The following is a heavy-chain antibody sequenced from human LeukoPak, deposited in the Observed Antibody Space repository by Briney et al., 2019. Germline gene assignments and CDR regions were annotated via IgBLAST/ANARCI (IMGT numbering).Heavy chain of an antibody. J-gene: IGHJ4*02. CDR3: ARDLNGGGDY. D-gene: IGHD4-23*01. CDR1: GFTFSRYW. Sequence: GGSLRLSCAASGFTFSRYWMHWVRQAPGKGLLWVSRINGDGSTTTYADSVKGRFTISRDNAKNTLYLQMSSLRAKDTAVYYYARDLNGGGDYWGQGTLVTASS. V-gene: IGHV3-74*01. CDR2: INGDGSTT.